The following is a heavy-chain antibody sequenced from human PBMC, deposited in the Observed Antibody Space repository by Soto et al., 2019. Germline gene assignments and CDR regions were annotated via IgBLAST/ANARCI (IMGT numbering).Heavy chain of an antibody. CDR2: IYSGGST. V-gene: IGHV3-53*01. CDR3: ATRALLPGDP. Sequence: EVQLVESGGGLIQPGGSLRLSCAASGFTFSSNDMNWVRQAPGKGLEWVSLIYSGGSTYYADSVKGRFTISRDNSKNTLYLQMSSLSAEDKAVYYCATRALLPGDPWGQGTMVTVS. D-gene: IGHD3-22*01. CDR1: GFTFSSND. J-gene: IGHJ3*01.